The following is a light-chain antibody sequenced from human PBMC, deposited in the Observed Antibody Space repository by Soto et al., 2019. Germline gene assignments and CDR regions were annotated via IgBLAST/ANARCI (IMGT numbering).Light chain of an antibody. Sequence: DIQMTQSPSTLSASVGDRVTITCRASQSISSWLAWYQQKPGKAPKLLIYKASSLESGVPSRFSGSGSGTEFTLTISSLQPDDFATYYCQQYNSYCNTFGQGTKLEIK. CDR3: QQYNSYCNT. V-gene: IGKV1-5*03. J-gene: IGKJ2*01. CDR1: QSISSW. CDR2: KAS.